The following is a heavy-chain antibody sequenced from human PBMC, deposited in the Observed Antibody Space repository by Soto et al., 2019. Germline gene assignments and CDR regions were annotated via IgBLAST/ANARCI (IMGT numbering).Heavy chain of an antibody. J-gene: IGHJ4*02. V-gene: IGHV3-30-3*01. CDR2: ISYDGSNK. D-gene: IGHD1-7*01. CDR1: GFTFSSYA. CDR3: ASEELELQMFDY. Sequence: QVQLVESGGGVVQPGRSLRLSCAASGFTFSSYAMHWVRQAPGKGLEWVAVISYDGSNKYYADSVKGRFTISRDNSKNTLYLQMNSLRAEDTAVYYCASEELELQMFDYWGQGTLVTVSS.